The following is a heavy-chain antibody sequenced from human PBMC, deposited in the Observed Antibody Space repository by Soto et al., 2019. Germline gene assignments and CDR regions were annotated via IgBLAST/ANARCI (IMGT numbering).Heavy chain of an antibody. D-gene: IGHD3-22*01. Sequence: ASVKVSCKASGYTFTGYFLHWVRQAPGQGLEWMGWINPNSGDTNYAQKFQGRVTMTRDTSINTAYMELRRLSSDDTAVHYCARVKNYYDSSGPYDYWGQGTLVTVS. J-gene: IGHJ4*02. CDR1: GYTFTGYF. CDR3: ARVKNYYDSSGPYDY. V-gene: IGHV1-2*02. CDR2: INPNSGDT.